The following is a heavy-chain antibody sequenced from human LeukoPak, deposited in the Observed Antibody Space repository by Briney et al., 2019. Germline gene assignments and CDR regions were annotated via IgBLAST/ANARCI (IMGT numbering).Heavy chain of an antibody. J-gene: IGHJ4*02. CDR3: AYYDSSGYYYGRLRY. Sequence: PGGSLRLSCAASGFHFSSHAMTWVRQTPTKGLEWVSSITAGGGSIQYADSVKGRFTISRDNSKNTLYLQMNSLKAEDTAIYFCAYYDSSGYYYGRLRYWGQGTPVTVSS. CDR1: GFHFSSHA. CDR2: ITAGGGSI. V-gene: IGHV3-23*01. D-gene: IGHD3-22*01.